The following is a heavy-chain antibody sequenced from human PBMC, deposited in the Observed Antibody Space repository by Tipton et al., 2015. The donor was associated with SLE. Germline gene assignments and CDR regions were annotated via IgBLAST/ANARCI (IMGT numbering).Heavy chain of an antibody. Sequence: GSLRLSCAASEFSFSSYYMHWVRQTPGKGLVWVSRVYTDGVTTDYADSVRGRFTISRDNAKNSLYLQMNSLRAEDTAVYYCARGVAAATDYYYYMDVWGKGTTVTVSS. J-gene: IGHJ6*03. CDR2: VYTDGVTT. CDR1: EFSFSSYY. D-gene: IGHD6-13*01. V-gene: IGHV3-74*01. CDR3: ARGVAAATDYYYYMDV.